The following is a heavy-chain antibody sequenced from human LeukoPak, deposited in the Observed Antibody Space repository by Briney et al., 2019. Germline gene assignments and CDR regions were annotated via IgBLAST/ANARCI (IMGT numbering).Heavy chain of an antibody. V-gene: IGHV1-69*01. Sequence: ASVKVSCKASGGTFSSYAISWVRQAPGQGLEWMGGIIPIFGTANYAQKFQGRVTITADESTSTAYMELSSLRSEDTAVYYCARATYDSGGYYVPLFDYWGQGTLVTVSS. D-gene: IGHD3-22*01. CDR2: IIPIFGTA. CDR3: ARATYDSGGYYVPLFDY. CDR1: GGTFSSYA. J-gene: IGHJ4*02.